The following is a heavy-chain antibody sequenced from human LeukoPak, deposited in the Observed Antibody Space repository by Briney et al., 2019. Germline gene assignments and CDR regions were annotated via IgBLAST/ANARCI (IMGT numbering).Heavy chain of an antibody. CDR2: INHIFGTE. V-gene: IGHV1-69*13. D-gene: IGHD5-24*01. CDR3: ARGKERDGYNLGFDY. J-gene: IGHJ4*02. Sequence: SVRVSCEASGYTFTNYAMNCVRQAPGQGREWVGGINHIFGTENYAQKFQGRVTITADESTSTPYMEMSSLRSEDTAVYYCARGKERDGYNLGFDYWGQGTLVTVSS. CDR1: GYTFTNYA.